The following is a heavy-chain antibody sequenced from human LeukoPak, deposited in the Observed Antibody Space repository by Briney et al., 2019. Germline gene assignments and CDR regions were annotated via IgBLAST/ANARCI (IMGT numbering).Heavy chain of an antibody. CDR3: AREEVDYYGSGGRKQFDY. CDR1: GYTFTSYG. V-gene: IGHV1-18*01. D-gene: IGHD3-10*01. J-gene: IGHJ4*02. Sequence: ASVKVSCKASGYTFTSYGISWVRQAPGQGLEWMGWISAYNGNTNYAQKLQGRVTMTTDTSTSTAYMELRSLRSDDTAVYYCAREEVDYYGSGGRKQFDYWGQGTLVTVSS. CDR2: ISAYNGNT.